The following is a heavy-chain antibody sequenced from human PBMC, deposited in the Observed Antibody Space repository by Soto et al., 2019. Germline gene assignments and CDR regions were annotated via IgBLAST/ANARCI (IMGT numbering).Heavy chain of an antibody. V-gene: IGHV3-48*01. J-gene: IGHJ4*01. CDR3: ARDHDFSLDY. CDR1: GFTFTSYS. D-gene: IGHD1-1*01. Sequence: GGSLRLSCAASGFTFTSYSMNWVRQAPGKGLEWAAYITSGGNTIYYADSVKGRFTISRDNAKNSLYLQMDSLRAEDTAVFYCARDHDFSLDYWGHGTLVTVSS. CDR2: ITSGGNTI.